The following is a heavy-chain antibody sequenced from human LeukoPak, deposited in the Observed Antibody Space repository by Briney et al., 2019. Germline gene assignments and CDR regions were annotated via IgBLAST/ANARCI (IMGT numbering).Heavy chain of an antibody. Sequence: PSETLSLTCAVSGYSISSGYYWGWIRQPPGKGLEWIGSIYHSGSTYYNPSLKSRVTISVDTSKNQFSLKLSSVTAADTAVYYCARGRDYYDSGDFDYWGQGTLVTLSS. J-gene: IGHJ4*02. V-gene: IGHV4-38-2*01. CDR1: GYSISSGYY. D-gene: IGHD3-22*01. CDR2: IYHSGST. CDR3: ARGRDYYDSGDFDY.